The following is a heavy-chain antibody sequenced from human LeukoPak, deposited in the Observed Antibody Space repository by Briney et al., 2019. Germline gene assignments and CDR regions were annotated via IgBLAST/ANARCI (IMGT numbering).Heavy chain of an antibody. CDR1: GFTFSSYG. J-gene: IGHJ6*02. CDR2: IWFDGKNE. D-gene: IGHD2-8*01. Sequence: GGSLRLSCAASGFTFSSYGMHWARQAPGKGLEWVADIWFDGKNEHFADSVKGRFTISRDNSKNTMYLQINSLRAEDTAVYYCARDRHCANGVCHSPPGMDVWGQGTTVTVSS. V-gene: IGHV3-33*01. CDR3: ARDRHCANGVCHSPPGMDV.